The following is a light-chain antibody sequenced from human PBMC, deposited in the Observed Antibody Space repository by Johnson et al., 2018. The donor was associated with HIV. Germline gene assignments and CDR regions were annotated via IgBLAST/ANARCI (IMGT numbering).Light chain of an antibody. J-gene: IGLJ1*01. CDR3: GTWDISLSVGYV. V-gene: IGLV1-51*02. CDR1: SSNIGNNY. CDR2: ENN. Sequence: QSVLTQPPSVSAAPGQKVTISCSGSSSNIGNNYVSWYQQLPGTAPKLLICENNKRPSGIPDRFYGSKSGTSATLGITGLQTGDEADYYCGTWDISLSVGYVFVTGTKVAVL.